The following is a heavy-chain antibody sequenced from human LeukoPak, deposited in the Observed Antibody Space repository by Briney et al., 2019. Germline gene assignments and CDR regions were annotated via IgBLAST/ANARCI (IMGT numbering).Heavy chain of an antibody. V-gene: IGHV4-39*01. CDR1: GGSISSSSYY. CDR2: IYYSGST. CDR3: ARGHYDILTGYYLGAFDI. D-gene: IGHD3-9*01. J-gene: IGHJ3*02. Sequence: SETLSLTCTVSGGSISSSSYYWGWIRQPPGKGLEWIGSIYYSGSTYYNPSLKSRVTISVDTSKNQFSLKLSSVTAADTAVYYCARGHYDILTGYYLGAFDIWGQGTMVTVSS.